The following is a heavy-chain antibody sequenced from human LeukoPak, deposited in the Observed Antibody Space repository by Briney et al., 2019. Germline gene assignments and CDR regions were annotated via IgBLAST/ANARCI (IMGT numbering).Heavy chain of an antibody. CDR3: ARDSSMLRGPLVIYYFDF. V-gene: IGHV3-23*01. CDR1: DFSFITYA. D-gene: IGHD3-10*01. CDR2: ISGGGDAT. J-gene: IGHJ4*02. Sequence: GGSLRLSCAASDFSFITYAMSWARQAPGKGLEWVSTISGGGDATCYADSVKGRFTISRDNSKNTLYLQMNSLRVEDTAVYYCARDSSMLRGPLVIYYFDFWGQGTLVTVSS.